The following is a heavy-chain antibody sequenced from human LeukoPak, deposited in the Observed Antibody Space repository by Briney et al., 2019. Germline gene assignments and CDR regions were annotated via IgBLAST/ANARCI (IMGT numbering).Heavy chain of an antibody. CDR3: ARGSHDSSDFEYFHH. CDR1: GYTFTSYY. CDR2: INPSGGST. D-gene: IGHD3-22*01. J-gene: IGHJ1*01. Sequence: ASVKVSCKASGYTFTSYYMHWVRQAPGQGLEWMGIINPSGGSTNYAQKFQGRVTMTRDTSIGTAYMELNRLRSDDTAVYYCARGSHDSSDFEYFHHWGQGTLVTVSS. V-gene: IGHV1-2*02.